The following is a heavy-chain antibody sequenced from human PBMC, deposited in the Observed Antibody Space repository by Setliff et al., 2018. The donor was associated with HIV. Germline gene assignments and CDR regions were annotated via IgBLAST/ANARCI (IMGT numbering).Heavy chain of an antibody. CDR1: GDSIGYYY. D-gene: IGHD2-15*01. CDR2: IHTSGST. Sequence: SETLSLTCTVSGDSIGYYYWSWIRQPAGRGLEWMGRIHTSGSTNYNPSLTSRVTLSVDTSKNQFFLKLASLSAADTAVYYCARDRIEVVVDGPHDVFDVWGRGTTVT. CDR3: ARDRIEVVVDGPHDVFDV. J-gene: IGHJ3*01. V-gene: IGHV4-4*07.